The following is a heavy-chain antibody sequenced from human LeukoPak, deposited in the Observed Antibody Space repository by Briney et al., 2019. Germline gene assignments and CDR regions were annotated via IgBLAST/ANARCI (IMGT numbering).Heavy chain of an antibody. Sequence: SETLSLTCAVYGGSFSGYYWSWIRQPPGKGLEWIGEINHSGSTNYNPSLKSRVTISVDTSKNQFSLKLSSVTAADTAVYYCARGPIIVGAPRSPYPFDYWGQGTLVTVSS. CDR3: ARGPIIVGAPRSPYPFDY. D-gene: IGHD1-26*01. CDR1: GGSFSGYY. J-gene: IGHJ4*02. CDR2: INHSGST. V-gene: IGHV4-34*01.